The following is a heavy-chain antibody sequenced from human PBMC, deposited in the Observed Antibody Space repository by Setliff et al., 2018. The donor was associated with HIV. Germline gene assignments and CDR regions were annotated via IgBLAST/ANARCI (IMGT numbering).Heavy chain of an antibody. CDR2: MNPNSGNT. D-gene: IGHD3-16*02. J-gene: IGHJ4*02. CDR1: GYTFTSYD. Sequence: ASVKVSCKASGYTFTSYDINWVRQATGQGLEWMGWMNPNSGNTGYAQKFQGRVTMTRNTSINTAYMELSSLRSEDTAVYYCARALSGYDYVWGSYRYYYFDYWGQGTLVTVSS. CDR3: ARALSGYDYVWGSYRYYYFDY. V-gene: IGHV1-8*01.